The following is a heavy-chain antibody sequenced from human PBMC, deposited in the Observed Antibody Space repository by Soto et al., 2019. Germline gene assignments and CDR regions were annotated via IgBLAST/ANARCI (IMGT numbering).Heavy chain of an antibody. CDR3: ARTRSFTLGFYYDGMDV. Sequence: GESLKISCQGSGHSFASYWIGWVRQMPGKDLEWMGIIYPGDSDTRYSPSFQGQVTISADKSLRTAYLQWTSLKASGTALYYCARTRSFTLGFYYDGMDVWGQGTTVTVSS. D-gene: IGHD6-6*01. V-gene: IGHV5-51*01. CDR1: GHSFASYW. J-gene: IGHJ6*02. CDR2: IYPGDSDT.